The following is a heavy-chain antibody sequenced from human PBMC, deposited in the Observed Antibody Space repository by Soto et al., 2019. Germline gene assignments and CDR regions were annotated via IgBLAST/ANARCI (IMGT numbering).Heavy chain of an antibody. CDR2: IIPILGIA. D-gene: IGHD1-26*01. V-gene: IGHV1-69*02. Sequence: SVKVSCKASGGTFSSYTISWVRQAPGQGLEWMGRIIPILGIANYAQKFQGRVTITADKSTSTAYMELSSLRSEDTAVYYCAKVEGSGEVLFDYGMDVWGQGTTVTVSS. CDR1: GGTFSSYT. CDR3: AKVEGSGEVLFDYGMDV. J-gene: IGHJ6*02.